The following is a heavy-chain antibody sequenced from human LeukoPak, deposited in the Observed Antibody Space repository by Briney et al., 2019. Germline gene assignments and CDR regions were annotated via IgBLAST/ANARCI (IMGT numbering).Heavy chain of an antibody. D-gene: IGHD3-10*01. CDR3: AREGYYGSGSYYNRSPFDY. J-gene: IGHJ4*02. Sequence: ASVKVSCKASGYTFTSYGISWVRQAPGQGLEWMGWIRAYNGNTNYAQKLQGRVTMTTDTSTSTAYMELRSLRSDDTAVYYCAREGYYGSGSYYNRSPFDYWGQGTLVIVSS. CDR1: GYTFTSYG. CDR2: IRAYNGNT. V-gene: IGHV1-18*04.